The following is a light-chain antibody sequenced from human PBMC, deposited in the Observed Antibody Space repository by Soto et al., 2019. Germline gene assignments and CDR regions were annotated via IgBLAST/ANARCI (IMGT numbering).Light chain of an antibody. Sequence: EIVMTQSPATLSVSPGERATLSCRASQTVNNNLAWYQQKPGQAPRLLIYGASARATGIPARFSGSGSGTEFTLTISSLQSEDFAVYYCQQYNNWPLTFGGETKVEIK. CDR1: QTVNNN. V-gene: IGKV3-15*01. J-gene: IGKJ4*01. CDR3: QQYNNWPLT. CDR2: GAS.